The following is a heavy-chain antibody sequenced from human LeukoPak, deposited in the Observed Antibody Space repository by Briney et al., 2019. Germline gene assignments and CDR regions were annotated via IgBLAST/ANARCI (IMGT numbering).Heavy chain of an antibody. V-gene: IGHV1-69*13. D-gene: IGHD1-26*01. CDR2: ILPIFGTA. J-gene: IGHJ3*01. CDR1: GGTFSSYD. Sequence: SVKVSCKVSGGTFSSYDINWVRQAPGQGLERMGGILPIFGTAKYTQKFQGRVTITADESTSSVYMDLSSLMSGDTAVYYCARARGSFPDAFDFWGQGTMVIVSS. CDR3: ARARGSFPDAFDF.